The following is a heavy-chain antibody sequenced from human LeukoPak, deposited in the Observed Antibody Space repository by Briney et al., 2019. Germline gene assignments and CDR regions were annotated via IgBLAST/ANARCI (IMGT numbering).Heavy chain of an antibody. CDR1: GYSIITAYY. Sequence: PSETLSLTCSVSGYSIITAYYWGWIRQSPGKGLEWLGSVYGSGSTYYNPSFESRVTMSVDTSKNQFSLKLSSVTAADTAVYYCARTVSTRLPFDYWGQGTLVTVSS. V-gene: IGHV4-38-2*01. J-gene: IGHJ4*02. CDR2: VYGSGST. D-gene: IGHD4-17*01. CDR3: ARTVSTRLPFDY.